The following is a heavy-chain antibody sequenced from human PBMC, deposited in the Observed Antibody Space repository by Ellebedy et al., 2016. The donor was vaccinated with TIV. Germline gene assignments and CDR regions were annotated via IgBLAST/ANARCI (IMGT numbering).Heavy chain of an antibody. J-gene: IGHJ4*02. CDR3: ARGAPGYGDYVRPLSFFDY. CDR2: MVGGGA. Sequence: GESLKISCAASGFTFSTFAMSWVRQAPGKGMERVSGMVGGGAERYADSVKGRFTISRDNSKNTLYLQMNILKAEDTAEDYCARGAPGYGDYVRPLSFFDYWGQGNLVTVSS. CDR1: GFTFSTFA. V-gene: IGHV3-23*01. D-gene: IGHD4-17*01.